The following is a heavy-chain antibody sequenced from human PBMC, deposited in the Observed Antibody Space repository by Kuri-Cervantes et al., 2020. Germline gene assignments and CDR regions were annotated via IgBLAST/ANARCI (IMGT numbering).Heavy chain of an antibody. D-gene: IGHD3-16*02. J-gene: IGHJ6*02. CDR2: ISYDGSNK. CDR1: GFTFSSYA. CDR3: ARFMITFGGVIVSRYGMDV. V-gene: IGHV3-30*04. Sequence: GGSLRLSCAASGFTFSSYAMHWVRQAPGEGLEWMAVISYDGSNKYYADSVKGRFTISRDNSKNTLYLQMNSLRAEDTAVYYCARFMITFGGVIVSRYGMDVWGQGTTVTVSS.